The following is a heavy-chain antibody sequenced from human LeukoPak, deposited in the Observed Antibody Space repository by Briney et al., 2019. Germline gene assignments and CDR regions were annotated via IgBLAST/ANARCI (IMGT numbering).Heavy chain of an antibody. CDR3: AKDLGASYSGSYLDY. CDR2: ISGSGGST. J-gene: IGHJ4*02. D-gene: IGHD1-26*01. Sequence: PGGSLRLSCAASGFTFSSHAMSWGRQAPGKGLEGVSAISGSGGSTYYADSVKGRFTISRDNSKNTLYLQMNSLRAEDTAVYYCAKDLGASYSGSYLDYWGQGTLVTVSS. CDR1: GFTFSSHA. V-gene: IGHV3-23*01.